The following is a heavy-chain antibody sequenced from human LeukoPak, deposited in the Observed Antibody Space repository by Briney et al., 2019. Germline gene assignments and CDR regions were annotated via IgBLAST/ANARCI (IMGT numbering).Heavy chain of an antibody. D-gene: IGHD2-15*01. Sequence: SETLSLTCAVYGGSFSGYYWSWIRQPPGKGQEWIGEINHSGSTNYNPSLKSRVTISVDTSKNQFSLKLSSVTAADTAVYYCARGRGLGYCSGGSCFRYYYYYMDVWGKGTTVTVSS. CDR3: ARGRGLGYCSGGSCFRYYYYYMDV. CDR1: GGSFSGYY. J-gene: IGHJ6*03. V-gene: IGHV4-34*01. CDR2: INHSGST.